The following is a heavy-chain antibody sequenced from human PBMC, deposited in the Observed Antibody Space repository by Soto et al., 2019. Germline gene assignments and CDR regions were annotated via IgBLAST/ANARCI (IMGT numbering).Heavy chain of an antibody. V-gene: IGHV3-48*03. CDR2: ISSSGSTI. Sequence: GGSLRLSCAASGFTFSSYEMNWVRQAPGKGLEWVSCISSSGSTIYYADSVKGRFTISRDNAKNSLYLQMNSLRAEDTAVYYCASANDILTGYPHYYYGMDVWGQGTTVTVSS. CDR1: GFTFSSYE. J-gene: IGHJ6*02. D-gene: IGHD3-9*01. CDR3: ASANDILTGYPHYYYGMDV.